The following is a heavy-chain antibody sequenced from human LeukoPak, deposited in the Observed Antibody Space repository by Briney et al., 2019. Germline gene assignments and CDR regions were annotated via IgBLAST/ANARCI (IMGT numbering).Heavy chain of an antibody. CDR3: TRDRSDAFDI. J-gene: IGHJ3*02. CDR2: IRSKAYGGTT. CDR1: GFTFSSYS. V-gene: IGHV3-49*04. Sequence: GGSLRLSCAASGFTFSSYSMNWVRQAPGKGLEWVGFIRSKAYGGTTEYASSVKGRFTISRDDSKSIAYLQMNSLKTEDTAVYYCTRDRSDAFDIWGQGTMVTVSS.